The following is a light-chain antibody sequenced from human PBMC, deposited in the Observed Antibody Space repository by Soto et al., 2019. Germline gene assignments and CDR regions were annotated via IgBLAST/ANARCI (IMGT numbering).Light chain of an antibody. CDR1: SSDVGGYNY. V-gene: IGLV2-14*03. J-gene: IGLJ2*01. CDR3: SSYTRSSTLV. Sequence: QSALTQPASVSGSPGQSITISCTGTSSDVGGYNYVSWYQHHPGKAPKLIIYDVNNRPSGVSSRFSGSKSGNTASLTISGLQAEDEADYYCSSYTRSSTLVFGGGTKLTVL. CDR2: DVN.